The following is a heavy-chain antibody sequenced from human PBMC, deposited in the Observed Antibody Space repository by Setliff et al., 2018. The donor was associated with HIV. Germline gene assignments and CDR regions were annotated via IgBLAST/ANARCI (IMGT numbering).Heavy chain of an antibody. CDR2: INPSGGGT. CDR3: ARDLRNSNTLFGVLNFVFDL. V-gene: IGHV1-46*01. J-gene: IGHJ4*02. D-gene: IGHD3-3*01. CDR1: GYSFTNYY. Sequence: ASVKVSCKASGYSFTNYYMNWVRQAPGQGLEWMGIINPSGGGTTYAQKFQGRVTMTRDTSTDTVFIELSRLKSDDTALYYCARDLRNSNTLFGVLNFVFDLWGQGTLVTVSS.